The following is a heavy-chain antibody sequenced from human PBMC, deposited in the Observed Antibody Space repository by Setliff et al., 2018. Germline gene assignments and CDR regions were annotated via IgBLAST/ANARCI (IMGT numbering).Heavy chain of an antibody. D-gene: IGHD2-21*01. CDR2: IYPGNADT. CDR3: ARRGERFFNGFDP. Sequence: PGESLKISCNGSGYSFTDYWIAWVRQTPGKGLEWMGTIYPGNADTRYSPSFQGQVTISTDTSINTAFLQWNNLKASDTAVYYCARRGERFFNGFDPWGQGTLVTVS. V-gene: IGHV5-51*01. J-gene: IGHJ5*02. CDR1: GYSFTDYW.